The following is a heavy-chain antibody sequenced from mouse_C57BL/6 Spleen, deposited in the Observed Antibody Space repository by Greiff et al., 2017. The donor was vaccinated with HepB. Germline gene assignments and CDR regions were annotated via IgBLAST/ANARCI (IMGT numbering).Heavy chain of an antibody. CDR2: ISDGGSYT. D-gene: IGHD2-3*01. Sequence: EVKVVESGGGLVKPGGSLKLSCAASGFTFSSYAMSWVRQTPEKRLEWVATISDGGSYTYYPDNVKGRFTISRDNAKNNLYLQMSHLKSEDTAMYYCARKDGYYDYWGQGTTLTVSS. J-gene: IGHJ2*01. CDR1: GFTFSSYA. CDR3: ARKDGYYDY. V-gene: IGHV5-4*03.